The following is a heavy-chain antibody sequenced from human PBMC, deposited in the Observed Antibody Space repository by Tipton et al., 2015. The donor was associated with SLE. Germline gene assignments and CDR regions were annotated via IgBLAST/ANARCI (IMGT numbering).Heavy chain of an antibody. Sequence: LRLSCTVSGGSIGTYFWSWIRQPPGKGLEWVGNTHYMGSTNFNPSLKSRVSISVDTSKSQFSLTLSSVTAADSAVYYCARGVFWTGYYLDYWGQGILVTVSS. CDR1: GGSIGTYF. V-gene: IGHV4-59*01. CDR3: ARGVFWTGYYLDY. CDR2: THYMGST. D-gene: IGHD3/OR15-3a*01. J-gene: IGHJ4*02.